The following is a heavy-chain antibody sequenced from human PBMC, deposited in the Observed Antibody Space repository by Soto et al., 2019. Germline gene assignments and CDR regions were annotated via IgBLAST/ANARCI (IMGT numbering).Heavy chain of an antibody. CDR3: ARENTAMAPHFDY. D-gene: IGHD5-18*01. V-gene: IGHV3-30-3*01. J-gene: IGHJ4*02. CDR2: ISYDGSNK. CDR1: GFTFSSYA. Sequence: QVQLVESGGGVVQPGRSLRLSCAASGFTFSSYAMHWARQAPGKGLEWVAVISYDGSNKYYADSVKGRFTISRDNSKNTLYLQMNSLRAEDTAVHYCARENTAMAPHFDYWGQGTLVTVSS.